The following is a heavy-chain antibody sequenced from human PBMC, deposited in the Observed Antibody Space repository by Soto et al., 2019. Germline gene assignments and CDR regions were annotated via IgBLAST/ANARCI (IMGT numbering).Heavy chain of an antibody. CDR1: GFTFNSYT. J-gene: IGHJ4*02. CDR3: AKDLSSTYYYDSSGYQPDE. CDR2: ISGSGGSP. V-gene: IGHV3-23*01. Sequence: PGGSLRLSCAASGFTFNSYTMAWVRQAPGKGLEWVAVISGSGGSPSYADSVQGRFTISRDNSRNTLYLQMNSLRAEDTAVYYCAKDLSSTYYYDSSGYQPDEWGQGTLVTVSS. D-gene: IGHD3-22*01.